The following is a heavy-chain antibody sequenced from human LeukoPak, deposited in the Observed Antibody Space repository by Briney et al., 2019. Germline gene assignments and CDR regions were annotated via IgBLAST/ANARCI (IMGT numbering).Heavy chain of an antibody. CDR3: AREGYCSSTSCYSGWFDP. D-gene: IGHD2-2*02. V-gene: IGHV4-59*12. Sequence: SETLSLTCTVSGGSISSYYWSWIRQPPGEGLEWIGYIYYSGSTNYNPSLKSRVTISVDTSKNQFSLKLSSVTAADTAVYYCAREGYCSSTSCYSGWFDPWGQGTLVTVSS. CDR1: GGSISSYY. CDR2: IYYSGST. J-gene: IGHJ5*02.